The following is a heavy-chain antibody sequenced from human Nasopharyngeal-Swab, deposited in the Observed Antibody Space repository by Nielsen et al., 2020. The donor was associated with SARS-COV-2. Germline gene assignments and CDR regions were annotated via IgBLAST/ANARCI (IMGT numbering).Heavy chain of an antibody. V-gene: IGHV1-46*01. J-gene: IGHJ4*02. CDR3: ATPSFHDYGDYGSLI. Sequence: SVKVSCKASGYTFTSYYMHWVRQAPGQGLEWMGIINPSGGSTSYAQKFQGRVTMTRDTSTSTVYMELSSLRSEDTAVYYCATPSFHDYGDYGSLIWGQGTLVTVSS. CDR1: GYTFTSYY. D-gene: IGHD4-17*01. CDR2: INPSGGST.